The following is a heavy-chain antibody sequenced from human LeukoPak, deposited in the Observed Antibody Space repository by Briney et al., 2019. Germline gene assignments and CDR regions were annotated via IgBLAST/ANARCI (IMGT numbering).Heavy chain of an antibody. Sequence: PGGSLRLSCVGSGFTFSTYTMNCVRQAPGKGLEWVSSISPSGSSTWHADSVRGRSTISRDNARNSVHLQMDSLRAEDTAVYFCVRDFLGESAAGGYWGQGTLVTVSS. CDR2: ISPSGSST. CDR3: VRDFLGESAAGGY. J-gene: IGHJ4*02. D-gene: IGHD6-25*01. CDR1: GFTFSTYT. V-gene: IGHV3-21*01.